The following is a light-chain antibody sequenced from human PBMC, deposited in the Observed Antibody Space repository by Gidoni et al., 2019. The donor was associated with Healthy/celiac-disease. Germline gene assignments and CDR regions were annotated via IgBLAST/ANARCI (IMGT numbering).Light chain of an antibody. Sequence: EIVMTQSPATLSVSPGERATLSCRASQSVSSNLAWYHQKPGQAPRLLIYGVSTRATGIPARFSGSGSGTEFTLTISSLQSEDFAVYYCQQYNNWPPTFGQGTKVEIK. V-gene: IGKV3-15*01. CDR2: GVS. CDR1: QSVSSN. J-gene: IGKJ1*01. CDR3: QQYNNWPPT.